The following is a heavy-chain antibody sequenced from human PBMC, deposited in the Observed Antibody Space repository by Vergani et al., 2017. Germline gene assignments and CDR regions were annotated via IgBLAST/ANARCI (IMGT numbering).Heavy chain of an antibody. V-gene: IGHV4-4*02. CDR2: IYHSGST. Sequence: QVQLQESGPGLVKPSGTLSLTCAVSGGSISSSNWWSWVRQPPGKGLEWIGEIYHSGSTNYNPSLKRRVTISVDKAKDPFSLKLSSVTAADTAVYYCARDSPPVGGDYWGDYYYYGMDVWGLGTTVTVSS. CDR3: ARDSPPVGGDYWGDYYYYGMDV. CDR1: GGSISSSNW. D-gene: IGHD4-17*01. J-gene: IGHJ6*02.